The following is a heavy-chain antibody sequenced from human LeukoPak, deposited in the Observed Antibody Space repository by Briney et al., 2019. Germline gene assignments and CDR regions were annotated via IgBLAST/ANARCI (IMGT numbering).Heavy chain of an antibody. Sequence: ASVTVSCTASGYTFTSYAMNWVRQAPGQGLEWMGWINTNTGSPTYAQGLTGRFVFSLDTSVSTAFLQINSLKAEDTALYYCVRGIDTTGYFSYWGQGTLVTVSS. CDR1: GYTFTSYA. CDR2: INTNTGSP. D-gene: IGHD3-22*01. V-gene: IGHV7-4-1*02. CDR3: VRGIDTTGYFSY. J-gene: IGHJ4*02.